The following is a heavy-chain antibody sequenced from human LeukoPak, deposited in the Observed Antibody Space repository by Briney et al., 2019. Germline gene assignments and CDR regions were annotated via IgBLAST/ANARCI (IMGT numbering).Heavy chain of an antibody. V-gene: IGHV4-39*07. CDR2: MYYSGST. Sequence: SETLSLTCTVSGGSISTYYWGWIRQPPGKGLEWIGSMYYSGSTYYNPSLKSRVTISVDTSKNQFSLKLSSVTAADTAVYYCASPTTGELRAFDIWGQGTMVTVSS. J-gene: IGHJ3*02. CDR3: ASPTTGELRAFDI. CDR1: GGSISTYY. D-gene: IGHD1-26*01.